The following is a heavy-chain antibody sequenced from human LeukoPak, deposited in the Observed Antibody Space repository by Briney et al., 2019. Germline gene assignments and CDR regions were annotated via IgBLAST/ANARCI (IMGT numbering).Heavy chain of an antibody. J-gene: IGHJ4*02. V-gene: IGHV3-15*01. CDR2: IKSKADGGAT. CDR1: GVTFSNVY. Sequence: GGSLRLSCAASGVTFSNVYMSWVRQAPGKGLEWVGRIKSKADGGATDYAAPVTGRSTISRDDSRNTVYLQMRSLKIEYTGVYYRLTTRWGQGTQVSVPS. CDR3: LTTR.